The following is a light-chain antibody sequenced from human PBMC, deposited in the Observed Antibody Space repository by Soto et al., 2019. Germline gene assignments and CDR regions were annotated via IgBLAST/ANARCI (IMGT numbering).Light chain of an antibody. CDR1: QSVSSS. CDR3: QQYVSALIT. V-gene: IGKV3-20*01. J-gene: IGKJ5*01. CDR2: GAS. Sequence: IVLSQSPGALSLSHGERASLSCRASQSVSSSLAWYQQKPGQAPRLLIYGASTRATGIPARFSGSGSGTDFTLTISRLEPEDFAVYYCQQYVSALITFGQGTRLAI.